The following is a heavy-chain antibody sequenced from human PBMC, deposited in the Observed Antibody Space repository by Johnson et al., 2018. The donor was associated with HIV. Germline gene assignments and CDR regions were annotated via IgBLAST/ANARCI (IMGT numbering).Heavy chain of an antibody. D-gene: IGHD1-26*01. CDR2: IWYDGSNK. CDR1: GFTFSSYG. V-gene: IGHV3-33*06. J-gene: IGHJ3*02. Sequence: QVQLVESGGGVVQPGRSLRLSCAASGFTFSSYGMHRVRQATGKGLEWVAVIWYDGSNKYYADSVTGRFTISSDNSKNTLYLQMNSLRAEDTAVYYCAKSGYSGSYDRMGAFDIWGQGTMVTVSS. CDR3: AKSGYSGSYDRMGAFDI.